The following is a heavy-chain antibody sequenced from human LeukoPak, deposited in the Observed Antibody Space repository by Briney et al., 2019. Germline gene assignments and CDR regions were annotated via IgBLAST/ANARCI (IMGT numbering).Heavy chain of an antibody. D-gene: IGHD6-6*01. CDR3: AKDRDSSLLYFDY. CDR1: GFTFSSYA. CDR2: ISGSGGST. V-gene: IGHV3-23*01. J-gene: IGHJ4*02. Sequence: TGGSLRLSCAASGFTFSSYAMSWVRQAPGKGLEWVSAISGSGGSTYYADSVKGRFTISRDNSKNTLYLQMNSLRAEDTAVYYCAKDRDSSLLYFDYWGQGTLVTVSS.